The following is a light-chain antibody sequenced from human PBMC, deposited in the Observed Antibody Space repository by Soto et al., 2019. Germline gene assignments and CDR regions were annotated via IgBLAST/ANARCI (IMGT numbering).Light chain of an antibody. J-gene: IGLJ1*01. Sequence: QSVLTRHRSVSGSPGQSVTISCTGTSSDVGGYNYVSWYQQHPGKAPKLMIYDVSKRPSGVPDRFSGSKSGNTASLTISGLQAEDEADYYCCSYAGSYTFYVFGTGTKVTVL. CDR1: SSDVGGYNY. CDR3: CSYAGSYTFYV. V-gene: IGLV2-11*01. CDR2: DVS.